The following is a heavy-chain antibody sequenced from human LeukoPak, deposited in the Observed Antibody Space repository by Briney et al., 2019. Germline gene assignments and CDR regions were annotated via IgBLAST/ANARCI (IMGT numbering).Heavy chain of an antibody. CDR1: GYTFTSYY. D-gene: IGHD2-2*01. CDR3: AMVPAAKDWYFDL. Sequence: ASVKVSCKASGYTFTSYYMHWVRQAPGQGLEWMGIINPSGGSTSYAQKFQGRVTMTRDMSTSTVYMELSSLRSEDTAVYYCAMVPAAKDWYFDLWGRGNLVTVSS. V-gene: IGHV1-46*01. CDR2: INPSGGST. J-gene: IGHJ2*01.